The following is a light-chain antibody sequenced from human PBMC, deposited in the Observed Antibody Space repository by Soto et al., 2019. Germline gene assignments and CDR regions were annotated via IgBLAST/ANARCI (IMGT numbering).Light chain of an antibody. CDR2: DAS. Sequence: DIQMTQSPSTLSASVGDRVTITCRASQSISSWLAWYQQKPGKAPKLLIYDASSLESGVPSRFSGSGSGTEFTLTISILQHDDFATYYCQQYNSLAWTFGQGTKVEIK. V-gene: IGKV1-5*01. CDR3: QQYNSLAWT. CDR1: QSISSW. J-gene: IGKJ1*01.